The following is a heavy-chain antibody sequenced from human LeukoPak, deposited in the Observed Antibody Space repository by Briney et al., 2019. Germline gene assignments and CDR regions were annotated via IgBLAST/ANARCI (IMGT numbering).Heavy chain of an antibody. V-gene: IGHV4-4*07. D-gene: IGHD6-19*01. CDR1: GDSISSYY. Sequence: SETLSLTCTVSGDSISSYYWSWIRQPAGKGLEWIGRISTSGSTNYNPSIKSRVTMSVDTSKNQFSLKLSSVTAADTAVYYCARAWQWLPLDYWGQGTLVTVSS. J-gene: IGHJ4*02. CDR3: ARAWQWLPLDY. CDR2: ISTSGST.